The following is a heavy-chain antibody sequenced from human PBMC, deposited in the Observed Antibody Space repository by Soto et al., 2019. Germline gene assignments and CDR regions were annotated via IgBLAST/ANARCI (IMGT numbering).Heavy chain of an antibody. V-gene: IGHV3-21*01. CDR3: ASLYFDWSIGGDY. Sequence: SXRLSCAASGFTFSSYSMNWVRQAPGKGLEWVSSISSSSSYIYYADSVKGRFTISRDNAKNSLYLQMNSLRAEDTAVYYCASLYFDWSIGGDYWGQGTLVTVSS. D-gene: IGHD3-9*01. CDR1: GFTFSSYS. CDR2: ISSSSSYI. J-gene: IGHJ4*02.